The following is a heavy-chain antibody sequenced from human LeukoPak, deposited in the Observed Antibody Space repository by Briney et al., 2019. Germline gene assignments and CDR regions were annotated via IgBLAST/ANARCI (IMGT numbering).Heavy chain of an antibody. Sequence: SQTLSLTCTVSGGSISSGDYYWSWIRQPPGKGLEWIGYIYYSGSTYYNPSLKSRVTISVDTSKNQFSLKLSSVTAADTAVYYCARDLQLYGPAGGDYYFDYWGQGTLVTVSS. D-gene: IGHD3-16*01. J-gene: IGHJ4*02. V-gene: IGHV4-30-4*01. CDR1: GGSISSGDYY. CDR2: IYYSGST. CDR3: ARDLQLYGPAGGDYYFDY.